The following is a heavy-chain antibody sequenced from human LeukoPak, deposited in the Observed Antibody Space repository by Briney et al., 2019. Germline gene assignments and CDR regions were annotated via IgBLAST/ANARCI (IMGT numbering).Heavy chain of an antibody. Sequence: GGSLRLSCAASGFTFSSYAMSWVRQAPGKGLEWVSVISGSGTNTYYADSVKGRFTISRDNSKNTLYLQMNSLRAEDTAVYYCAKASRFGYSYGPREYFYYMDVWGKGTTVAISS. J-gene: IGHJ6*03. V-gene: IGHV3-23*01. CDR3: AKASRFGYSYGPREYFYYMDV. D-gene: IGHD5-18*01. CDR2: ISGSGTNT. CDR1: GFTFSSYA.